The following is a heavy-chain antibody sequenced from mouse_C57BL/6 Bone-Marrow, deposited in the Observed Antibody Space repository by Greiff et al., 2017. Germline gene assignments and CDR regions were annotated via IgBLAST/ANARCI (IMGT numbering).Heavy chain of an antibody. CDR2: IDPSDSET. CDR1: GYTFTSYW. V-gene: IGHV1-52*01. Sequence: QVQLQQPGAELVRPGSSVKLSCKASGYTFTSYWMHWVKQRPIQGLEWIGNIDPSDSETHYNQKFKDKATLTVDKSSSTSYMQLSSLTSEDSAVYYCARRYYGHYFDYWGQGTTLTVSS. J-gene: IGHJ2*01. CDR3: ARRYYGHYFDY. D-gene: IGHD1-1*01.